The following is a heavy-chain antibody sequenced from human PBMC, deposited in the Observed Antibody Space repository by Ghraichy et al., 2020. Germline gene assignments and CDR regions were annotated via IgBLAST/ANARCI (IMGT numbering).Heavy chain of an antibody. D-gene: IGHD6-19*01. CDR3: ARVNIAVSGGVSWDACDV. CDR1: GGSISSSSYY. J-gene: IGHJ3*01. CDR2: NYYSGTT. Sequence: SETLSLTCTVSGGSISSSSYYWGWLRQPPGKGLEWIGGNYYSGTTNYHPSLKSRVTISVDTSKNQFSVKLSSVIAADTAVYYCARVNIAVSGGVSWDACDVWGQWPMVTVSS. V-gene: IGHV4-39*01.